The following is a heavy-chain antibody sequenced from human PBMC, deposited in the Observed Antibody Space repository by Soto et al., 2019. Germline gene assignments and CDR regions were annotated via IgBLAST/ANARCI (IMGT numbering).Heavy chain of an antibody. Sequence: QVQLQQWGAGLLKPSETLSLTCAVYGGSFSGYYWTWIRQPPGTGLEWIGEINHSGSTNYNPSLKSRVTISVDTSTNQFSLKLTSVTAPASAVYYCARDKITGLFDYWGQGTLVTVSS. CDR2: INHSGST. CDR3: ARDKITGLFDY. CDR1: GGSFSGYY. J-gene: IGHJ4*02. D-gene: IGHD2-8*02. V-gene: IGHV4-34*01.